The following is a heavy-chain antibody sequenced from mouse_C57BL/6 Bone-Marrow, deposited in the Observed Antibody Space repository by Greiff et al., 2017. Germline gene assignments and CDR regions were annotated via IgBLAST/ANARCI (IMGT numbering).Heavy chain of an antibody. J-gene: IGHJ2*01. CDR2: ISSGSSTI. Sequence: VKVVESGGGLVKPGGSLKLSCAASGFTFSDYGMHLVRQAPEKGLEWVAYISSGSSTIYYADTVKGRFTISRDNAKNTLFLQMTSLRSEDTAMYYCARWDYYGSSLFDYWGQGTTLTVSS. D-gene: IGHD1-1*01. V-gene: IGHV5-17*01. CDR3: ARWDYYGSSLFDY. CDR1: GFTFSDYG.